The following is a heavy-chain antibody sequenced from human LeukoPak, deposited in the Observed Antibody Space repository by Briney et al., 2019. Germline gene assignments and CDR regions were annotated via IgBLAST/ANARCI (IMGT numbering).Heavy chain of an antibody. CDR1: GGSISSGSYS. V-gene: IGHV4-61*02. CDR3: ARGLYGDYGDY. Sequence: SETLSLTCTVSGGSISSGSYSWSWIRQPAGEGLEWIGRIYTSGSTNYNPSLKSRVTISVDTSKNQFSLKLSSVTAADTAVYYCARGLYGDYGDYWGQGTLVTVSS. D-gene: IGHD4-17*01. CDR2: IYTSGST. J-gene: IGHJ4*02.